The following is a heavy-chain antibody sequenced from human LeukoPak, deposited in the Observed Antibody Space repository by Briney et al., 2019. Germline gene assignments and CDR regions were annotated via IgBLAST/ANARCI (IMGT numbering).Heavy chain of an antibody. Sequence: PSETLSLTCAVYGGSLSGYYWSWIRQSPGKGLEWIGQIDYSGNTNYNPSLKSRVSISLHTSTNQISLRLSSVTAADTAVYYCARDPGGWFFDYWGQGTLVTVSS. CDR1: GGSLSGYY. V-gene: IGHV4-34*01. J-gene: IGHJ4*02. CDR2: IDYSGNT. CDR3: ARDPGGWFFDY. D-gene: IGHD6-19*01.